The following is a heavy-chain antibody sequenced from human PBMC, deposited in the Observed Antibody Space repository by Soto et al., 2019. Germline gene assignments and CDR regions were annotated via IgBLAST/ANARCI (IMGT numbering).Heavy chain of an antibody. CDR2: INHSGRS. V-gene: IGHV4-34*01. D-gene: IGHD3-16*02. CDR3: ARRAPRYYDYIWGSYRSQGPNDAFDI. Sequence: QVQLQQWGAGLLKPSETLSLTCAVYGGSFSGYYWSWIRQPPGKGLEWLGEINHSGRSNYNPSLKRRVTTSVDTSKNQCALKLSSLTAADTAVYYWARRAPRYYDYIWGSYRSQGPNDAFDIWGQGTMVTVSS. J-gene: IGHJ3*02. CDR1: GGSFSGYY.